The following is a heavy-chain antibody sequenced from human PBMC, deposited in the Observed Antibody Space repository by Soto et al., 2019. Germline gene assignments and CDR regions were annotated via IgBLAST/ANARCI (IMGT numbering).Heavy chain of an antibody. CDR1: GFTVSNNY. J-gene: IGHJ2*01. D-gene: IGHD6-19*01. CDR3: ARGAVAVYFAL. CDR2: IYTGGST. Sequence: EVQLVESGGGLVQPGGSLRLSCAASGFTVSNNYMSWVRQSPGKGLEWGSVIYTGGSTYYADSVKGRFTISRDNSKNTLYLQMNSLRVEDTAVYYCARGAVAVYFALWGRGTLVTVSS. V-gene: IGHV3-66*01.